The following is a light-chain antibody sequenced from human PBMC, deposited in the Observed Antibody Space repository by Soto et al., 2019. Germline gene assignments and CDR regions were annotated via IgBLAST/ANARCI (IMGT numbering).Light chain of an antibody. CDR3: QKYSSAQFT. CDR2: TAS. V-gene: IGKV1-27*01. CDR1: QGVSNY. J-gene: IGKJ3*01. Sequence: DIQMTQSPSSLSASVGDRVTITCRASQGVSNYLAWYQQKPGRVPKLLIYTASTLQSGVPSRFSGSGSGTDFTLTISNLQPEDVATYYCQKYSSAQFTFGPGNKVDIK.